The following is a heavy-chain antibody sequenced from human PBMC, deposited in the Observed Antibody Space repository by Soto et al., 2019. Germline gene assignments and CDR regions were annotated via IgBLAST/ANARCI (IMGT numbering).Heavy chain of an antibody. CDR1: GGSISSYY. D-gene: IGHD2-21*02. CDR2: IYYSGST. J-gene: IGHJ6*02. CDR3: ARDLWGYCGTDCYPLDV. Sequence: SETLSLTCTVSGGSISSYYWSWIRQPPGKGLEWIGYIYYSGSTNYNPSLKSRVTVSVDTSKNQFSLKLNSVTAADTAVYYCARDLWGYCGTDCYPLDVWGQGTTVTVSS. V-gene: IGHV4-59*01.